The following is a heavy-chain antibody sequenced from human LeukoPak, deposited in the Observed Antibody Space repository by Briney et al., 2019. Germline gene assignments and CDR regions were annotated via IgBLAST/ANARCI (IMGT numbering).Heavy chain of an antibody. V-gene: IGHV4-59*01. J-gene: IGHJ3*02. D-gene: IGHD6-19*01. CDR3: ASGSGHYDAFDI. CDR2: IFYSGST. Sequence: SETLSFTCTVSGGSISSYYWSWIRQPPGKGLEWIGYIFYSGSTNYNPSLKSRVTISVDTSKNQFSLKLSSVTAADTAVYYCASGSGHYDAFDIWGQGTMVTVSS. CDR1: GGSISSYY.